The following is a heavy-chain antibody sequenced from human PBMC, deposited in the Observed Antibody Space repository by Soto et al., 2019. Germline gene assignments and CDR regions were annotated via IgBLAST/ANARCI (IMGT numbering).Heavy chain of an antibody. CDR3: ARTQPPPDFDWAQGPAEAVDI. CDR1: GGTFSSYT. V-gene: IGHV1-69*02. Sequence: QVQLVQSGAEVKKPGSSVKVSCKASGGTFSSYTISWVRQAPGQGLEWMGRIIPILGIANYAQKFQGRVTITADKSTSTAYMELSSLRSEDTAVYYCARTQPPPDFDWAQGPAEAVDIWGQGTMVTVSS. J-gene: IGHJ3*02. D-gene: IGHD3-9*01. CDR2: IIPILGIA.